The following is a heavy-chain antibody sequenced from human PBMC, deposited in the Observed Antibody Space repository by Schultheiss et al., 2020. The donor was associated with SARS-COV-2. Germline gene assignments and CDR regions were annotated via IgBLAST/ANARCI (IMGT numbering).Heavy chain of an antibody. J-gene: IGHJ4*02. CDR3: TTDDSYGGGRDY. CDR2: IEQDENSDK. D-gene: IGHD5-18*01. V-gene: IGHV3-7*03. CDR1: GFTFSSYS. Sequence: GGSLRLSCAASGFTFSSYSMNWVRQAPGKGLECVATIEQDENSDKYYVDSVKGRFTISRDNSKNSLYLQMNSLRTEDTAVYYCTTDDSYGGGRDYWGQGTLVTVSS.